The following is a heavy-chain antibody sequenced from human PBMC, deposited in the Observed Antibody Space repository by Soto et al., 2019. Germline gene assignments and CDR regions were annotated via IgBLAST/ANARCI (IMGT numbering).Heavy chain of an antibody. J-gene: IGHJ3*02. D-gene: IGHD3-22*01. V-gene: IGHV3-30*18. CDR1: GFTFSSYG. Sequence: PGGSLRLSCAASGFTFSSYGMHWVRQAPGKGLDWVALISFDGSNEFYAESVKGRFTISRDNSKSTLYLQMNSLRAEDTALYRCVKDLSSYYFDGSGYQNALHIWGQGTVVTVSS. CDR2: ISFDGSNE. CDR3: VKDLSSYYFDGSGYQNALHI.